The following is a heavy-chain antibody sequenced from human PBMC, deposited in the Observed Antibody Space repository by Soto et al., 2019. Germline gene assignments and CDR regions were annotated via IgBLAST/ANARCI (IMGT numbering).Heavy chain of an antibody. D-gene: IGHD2-2*01. J-gene: IGHJ3*02. CDR2: MNPNSGNT. CDR3: VILPYCSSTSCYPDAFDI. V-gene: IGHV1-8*01. Sequence: GASVKVSCKASGYTFTSYDINWVRQATGQGLEWMGWMNPNSGNTGYAQKFQGRVTMTRNTSISTAYMELSSLRSEDTAVYYCVILPYCSSTSCYPDAFDIWGQGTMVTVSS. CDR1: GYTFTSYD.